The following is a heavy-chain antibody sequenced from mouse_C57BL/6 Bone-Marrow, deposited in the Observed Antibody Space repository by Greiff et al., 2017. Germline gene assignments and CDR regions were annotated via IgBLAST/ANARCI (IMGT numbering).Heavy chain of an antibody. J-gene: IGHJ1*03. D-gene: IGHD2-3*01. CDR2: LYPRGGNT. CDR1: GYTFTSYG. V-gene: IGHV1-81*01. CDR3: ARGVEGSYSGYYLYWYFDV. Sequence: VQLQQSGAELARPGASVKLSCKASGYTFTSYGISWVKQRTGQGLEWIGELYPRGGNTYYNEKFKGKATLTADKSHRTAYLELRSMTSEDSAGYFCARGVEGSYSGYYLYWYFDVWGTGTTVTVSS.